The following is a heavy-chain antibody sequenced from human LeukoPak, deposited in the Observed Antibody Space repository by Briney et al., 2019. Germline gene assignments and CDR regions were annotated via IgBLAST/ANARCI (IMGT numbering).Heavy chain of an antibody. CDR3: ARDSGPWGVFDP. D-gene: IGHD3-10*01. J-gene: IGHJ5*02. V-gene: IGHV4-59*02. CDR2: VNNNGRA. CDR1: GDSVTYYY. Sequence: SETLSLTCTVSGDSVTYYYWSWIRQSPGKGLEWIGYVNNNGRANYNPSLKSRVTISVDTSKNQFSLKLTSVTAADTAIYYCARDSGPWGVFDPWGQGTLVTVSS.